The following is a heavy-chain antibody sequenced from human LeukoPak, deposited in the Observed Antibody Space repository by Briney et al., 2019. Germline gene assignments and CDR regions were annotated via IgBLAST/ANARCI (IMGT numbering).Heavy chain of an antibody. CDR2: IYYSGST. D-gene: IGHD3-3*01. J-gene: IGHJ6*04. CDR1: GGSISSYY. CDR3: AKTREDFWGRAKGGMDV. V-gene: IGHV4-59*01. Sequence: SETLSLTCTVSGGSISSYYWSWIRQPPGKGLEWIGYIYYSGSTNYNPSLKSRVTISVDTSKNQFSLKLSSVTAADTAVYYCAKTREDFWGRAKGGMDVWGKGTTVTVSS.